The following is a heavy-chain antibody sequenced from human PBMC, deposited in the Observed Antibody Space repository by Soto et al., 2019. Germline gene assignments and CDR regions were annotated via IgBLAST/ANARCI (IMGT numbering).Heavy chain of an antibody. J-gene: IGHJ6*03. CDR3: AKDLEPIRSYYYGSGSYYYYYYYMDV. CDR2: ISYDGSNK. V-gene: IGHV3-30*18. CDR1: GFTFSSYG. D-gene: IGHD3-10*01. Sequence: GGSLRLSCAASGFTFSSYGMHWVRQAPGKGLEWVAVISYDGSNKYYADSVKGRFTISRDNSKNTLCLQMNSLRAEDTAVYYCAKDLEPIRSYYYGSGSYYYYYYYMDVWGKGTTVTVSS.